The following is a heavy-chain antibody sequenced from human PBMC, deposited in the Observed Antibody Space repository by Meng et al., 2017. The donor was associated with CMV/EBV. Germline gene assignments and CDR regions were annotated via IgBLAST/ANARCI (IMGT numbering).Heavy chain of an antibody. Sequence: GESLKISCAASGFTFSSYSMNWVRQAPGKGLEWVSSISSSSSYIYYADSVKGRFTISRDNAKNSLSLQMNSLRAEDTAVYYCARDRGAGTHYYYYGMDVWGQGTTVTVSS. V-gene: IGHV3-21*01. CDR1: GFTFSSYS. J-gene: IGHJ6*02. D-gene: IGHD1-14*01. CDR2: ISSSSSYI. CDR3: ARDRGAGTHYYYYGMDV.